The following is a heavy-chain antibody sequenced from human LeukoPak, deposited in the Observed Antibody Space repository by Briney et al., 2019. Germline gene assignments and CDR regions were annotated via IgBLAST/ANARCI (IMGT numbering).Heavy chain of an antibody. CDR1: GFTFRTYG. CDR3: VRDDDNTGNNLDY. CDR2: IWSDGSRT. Sequence: GGSLRLSCAASGFTFRTYGMHWVRQAPGKGLEWVAVIWSDGSRTYYADSVKGRFTISRDNPENTLHLQMNSLRDEDTAVYYCVRDDDNTGNNLDYWGQGTLVTVSS. J-gene: IGHJ4*02. D-gene: IGHD4-23*01. V-gene: IGHV3-33*01.